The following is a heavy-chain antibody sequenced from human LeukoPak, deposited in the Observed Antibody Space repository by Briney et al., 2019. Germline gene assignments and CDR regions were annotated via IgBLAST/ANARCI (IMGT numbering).Heavy chain of an antibody. Sequence: GGSLRLSCAASGFTFSIHWMSGVREAPGKGGEWGANIKQDGSEKYYVDSVKGRFTVSRDNAKNSLYLQMNSLRAEDTAVYYCAREKRGIQLWFYFDYWGQGTLVTVSS. CDR2: IKQDGSEK. D-gene: IGHD5-18*01. CDR3: AREKRGIQLWFYFDY. CDR1: GFTFSIHW. V-gene: IGHV3-7*01. J-gene: IGHJ4*02.